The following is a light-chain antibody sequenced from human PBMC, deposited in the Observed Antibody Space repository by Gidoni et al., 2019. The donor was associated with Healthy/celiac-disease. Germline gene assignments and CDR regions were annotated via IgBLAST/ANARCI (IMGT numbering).Light chain of an antibody. V-gene: IGLV3-9*01. Sequence: SYELHHPLAVSVALGQKARITCGGNNIGSKKLHWYQQKQGPAPVLVIYMDSNRPCGIPERFSGSNSGNTATLTISRAQAGDEADYYCQVWDSSTYVFGTGTKVTVL. CDR2: MDS. CDR1: NIGSKK. J-gene: IGLJ1*01. CDR3: QVWDSSTYV.